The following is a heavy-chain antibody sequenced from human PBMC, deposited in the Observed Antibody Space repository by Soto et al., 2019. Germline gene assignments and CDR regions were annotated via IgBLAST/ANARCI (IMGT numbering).Heavy chain of an antibody. Sequence: PSETLSLTCAVYGGSFSGYYCICSRHPPGKWLEWIGEINHSGSTNYNPSLKSRVTISVDTSKNQFSLKLSSVTAADTAVYYCARGGGSGSYYNWFDPWGQGTLVTVSS. V-gene: IGHV4-34*01. CDR2: INHSGST. D-gene: IGHD3-10*01. J-gene: IGHJ5*02. CDR3: ARGGGSGSYYNWFDP. CDR1: GGSFSGYY.